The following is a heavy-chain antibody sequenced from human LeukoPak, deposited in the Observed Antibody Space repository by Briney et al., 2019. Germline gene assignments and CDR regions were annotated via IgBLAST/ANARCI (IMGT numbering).Heavy chain of an antibody. CDR1: GFTVRNNY. D-gene: IGHD4-23*01. CDR3: ARRAGGYSHPYDY. J-gene: IGHJ4*02. V-gene: IGHV3-53*01. CDR2: IYSGDTT. Sequence: GGPLRLSCAASGFTVRNNYMTWVRQAPGKGLEWVSLIYSGDTTLYADSVKGRFTISRDISKNTLYLQMNSLRAEDTAVYYCARRAGGYSHPYDYWGQGILVTVSS.